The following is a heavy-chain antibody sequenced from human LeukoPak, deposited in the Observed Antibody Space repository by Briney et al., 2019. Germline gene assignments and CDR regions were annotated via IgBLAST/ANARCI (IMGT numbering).Heavy chain of an antibody. Sequence: GGSLRLSCAASGFTFSNAWMSWVRQAPGKGLEWFGRIKSKTDGGTTDYAAPVKGRFTISRDDSKNTLYLQMNSLKTEDTTVYYCTTLTSYGIFDYWGQATLVTVSS. D-gene: IGHD2-2*01. CDR3: TTLTSYGIFDY. CDR1: GFTFSNAW. CDR2: IKSKTDGGTT. J-gene: IGHJ4*02. V-gene: IGHV3-15*01.